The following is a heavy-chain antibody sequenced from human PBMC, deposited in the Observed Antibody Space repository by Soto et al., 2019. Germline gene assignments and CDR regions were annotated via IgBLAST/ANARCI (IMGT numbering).Heavy chain of an antibody. CDR3: AKDATAVNGVWDPFDM. J-gene: IGHJ3*02. V-gene: IGHV3-23*01. CDR2: VGGSDTDK. CDR1: GFTFSAYA. D-gene: IGHD2-8*01. Sequence: EVQLLESGGGVVQPGGSLRLSCAASGFTFSAYAMSWVRQAPGKGLQWVSGVGGSDTDKHYADSVRGRFTVSRDNSKNPLYLQMNSLRVDDTAVYYCAKDATAVNGVWDPFDMWGQGTEVTVSS.